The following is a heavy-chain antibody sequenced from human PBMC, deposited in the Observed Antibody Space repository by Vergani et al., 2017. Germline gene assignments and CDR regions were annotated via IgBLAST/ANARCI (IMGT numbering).Heavy chain of an antibody. V-gene: IGHV3-30*02. CDR1: GYTFGHFY. CDR2: IRYDGSNP. J-gene: IGHJ6*02. Sequence: QEQLLQSGGGVVQPGGSLRLSCIGSGYTFGHFYMHWVRQAPGKGLAWVAFIRYDGSNPQYIDSVKGRFTISRDNSKDTLFLQMNGLRPEDTGTYFCANNGGSLYYYCVDVGGQGTTITVSS. D-gene: IGHD2-8*01. CDR3: ANNGGSLYYYCVDV.